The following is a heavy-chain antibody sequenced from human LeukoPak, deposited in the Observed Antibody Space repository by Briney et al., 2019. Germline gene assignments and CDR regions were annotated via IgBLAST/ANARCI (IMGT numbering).Heavy chain of an antibody. Sequence: GGSLRLSCAASGFTFSSYSMNWVRQAPGKGLEWVSYISSSSSTIYYADSVKGRFTISRDNAKNILYLQMNALTTEDTAVYYCAKDRGSGTYYLIPDYWGQGTLVIVSS. J-gene: IGHJ4*02. V-gene: IGHV3-48*01. D-gene: IGHD3-10*01. CDR3: AKDRGSGTYYLIPDY. CDR2: ISSSSSTI. CDR1: GFTFSSYS.